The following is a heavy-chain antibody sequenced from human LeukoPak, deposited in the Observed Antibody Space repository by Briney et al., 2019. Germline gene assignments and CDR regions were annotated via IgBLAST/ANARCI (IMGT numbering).Heavy chain of an antibody. CDR1: GLSFSGYY. Sequence: SETLSLSCAVSGLSFSGYYMSWIRQPPGKGLEWIGEIRHSGSTNYNPSLKSRVTISVDTSKNQLSLKLSSVTAADTAVYYCARGCLVGNTYVYDSSGYCDFDYWGQGALVTVSS. D-gene: IGHD3-22*01. CDR2: IRHSGST. V-gene: IGHV4-34*01. J-gene: IGHJ4*02. CDR3: ARGCLVGNTYVYDSSGYCDFDY.